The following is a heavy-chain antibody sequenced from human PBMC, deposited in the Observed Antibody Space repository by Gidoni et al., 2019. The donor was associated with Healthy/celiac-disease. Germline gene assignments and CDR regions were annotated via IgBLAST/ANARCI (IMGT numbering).Heavy chain of an antibody. Sequence: EVQLLESGGGLVQPGGSLRLSCAASGFTFSSYAMSWVRQAPGKGLEWVSAISGSGGSTYYADSVKGRFTISRDNSKNTLYLQMNSLRAEDTAVYYCAKDNHLIMITFGGVIDSFDYWGQGTLVTVSS. CDR1: GFTFSSYA. J-gene: IGHJ4*02. D-gene: IGHD3-16*02. CDR2: ISGSGGST. CDR3: AKDNHLIMITFGGVIDSFDY. V-gene: IGHV3-23*01.